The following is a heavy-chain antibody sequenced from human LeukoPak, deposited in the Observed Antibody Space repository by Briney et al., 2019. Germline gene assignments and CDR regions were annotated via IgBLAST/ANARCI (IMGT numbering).Heavy chain of an antibody. V-gene: IGHV3-48*01. D-gene: IGHD3-3*01. CDR1: GFTFGSYS. CDR2: ISSSSSTI. J-gene: IGHJ5*02. CDR3: ARDNIPDFWSGSFDP. Sequence: PGGSLRLSCAASGFTFGSYSMNWVRQAPGKGLEWVSYISSSSSTIYYADSVKGRFTISRDNAKNSLYLQMNSLRAEDTAVYYCARDNIPDFWSGSFDPWGQGTLVTVSS.